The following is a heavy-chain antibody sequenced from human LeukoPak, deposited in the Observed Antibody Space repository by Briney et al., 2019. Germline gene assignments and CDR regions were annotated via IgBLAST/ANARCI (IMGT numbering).Heavy chain of an antibody. CDR3: ASKSTDHGELRFDY. Sequence: SETLSLTCTVSGGSISSSSYYWGWIRQPPGKGLEWIGSIYYSGSTYYNPSLKSRVTISVDTSKNQFSLKVSSVTAADTGVYYCASKSTDHGELRFDYWGQGTLVTVSS. J-gene: IGHJ4*02. V-gene: IGHV4-39*07. CDR1: GGSISSSSYY. D-gene: IGHD4-17*01. CDR2: IYYSGST.